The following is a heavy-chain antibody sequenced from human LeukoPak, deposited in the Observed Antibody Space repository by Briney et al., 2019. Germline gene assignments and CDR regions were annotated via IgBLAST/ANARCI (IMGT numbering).Heavy chain of an antibody. CDR1: GFTFSSYG. D-gene: IGHD6-13*01. Sequence: QSGGSLRLSCAASGFTFSSYGMHWVRQAPGKGLEWVAVISYDGSNKYYADSVKGRFTISRDNSKNTLYLQMNSLRAEDTAVYYCAKERYSSSWTPDYWGQGTLVTVSS. V-gene: IGHV3-30*18. CDR3: AKERYSSSWTPDY. CDR2: ISYDGSNK. J-gene: IGHJ4*02.